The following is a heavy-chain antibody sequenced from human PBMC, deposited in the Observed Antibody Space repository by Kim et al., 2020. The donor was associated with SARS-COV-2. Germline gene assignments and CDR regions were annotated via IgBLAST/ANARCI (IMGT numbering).Heavy chain of an antibody. CDR1: GDSMNNYY. Sequence: SETLSLTCTVSGDSMNNYYWTWIRQPPGKGLEWIGHIYSSGSTTYSPSVQSRVTISLDTSKNQLSLTLTSVTAADTAVYYCARWGGTAYGTKYFQRWGQG. CDR3: ARWGGTAYGTKYFQR. CDR2: IYSSGST. D-gene: IGHD1-7*01. V-gene: IGHV4-59*13. J-gene: IGHJ1*01.